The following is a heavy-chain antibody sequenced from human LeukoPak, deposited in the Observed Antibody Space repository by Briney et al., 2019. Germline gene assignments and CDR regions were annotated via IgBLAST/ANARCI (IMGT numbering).Heavy chain of an antibody. CDR2: ISGSGGNT. Sequence: GGSLRLSCAASGFTFSIYAMSWVRQAPGKGLEWVSAISGSGGNTYYADSVKGRFTISRDNFKNTLYLQMNSLRAEDTAVYYCARGVVAPAAFDFWGQGTLVTVSS. CDR1: GFTFSIYA. CDR3: ARGVVAPAAFDF. J-gene: IGHJ4*02. D-gene: IGHD2-2*01. V-gene: IGHV3-23*01.